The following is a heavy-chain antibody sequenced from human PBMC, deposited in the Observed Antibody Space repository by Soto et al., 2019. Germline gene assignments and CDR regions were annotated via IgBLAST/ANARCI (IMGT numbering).Heavy chain of an antibody. V-gene: IGHV4-59*12. CDR1: GGSLSGYY. Sequence: SETLSLTCSVSGGSLSGYYWSWIRQPPGKGLEWIGYIYYSGSTNYNPSLKSRVTISVDTSKNQFSLKLPSVSAADTAVYYCARDPAPWGQGTLVTVSS. CDR3: ARDPAP. J-gene: IGHJ5*02. CDR2: IYYSGST.